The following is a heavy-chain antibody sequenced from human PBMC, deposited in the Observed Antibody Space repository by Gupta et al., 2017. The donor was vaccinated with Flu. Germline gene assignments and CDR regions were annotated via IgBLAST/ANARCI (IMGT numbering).Heavy chain of an antibody. Sequence: CTVSGAFPNFSYCSWLRQPPGPPLYWHGYVFAIGHTHYNPSLSSRVIISEDTSRHQFSLNLTSVTTPVTAISYCPRLRLHSGSDQWFDPWG. CDR3: PRLRLHSGSDQWFDP. V-gene: IGHV4-4*09. J-gene: IGHJ5*02. CDR2: VFAIGHT. CDR1: GAFPNFSY. D-gene: IGHD6-19*01.